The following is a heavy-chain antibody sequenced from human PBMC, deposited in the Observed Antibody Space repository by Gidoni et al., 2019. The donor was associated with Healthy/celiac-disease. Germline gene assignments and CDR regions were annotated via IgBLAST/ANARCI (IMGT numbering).Heavy chain of an antibody. CDR1: GGSISSYY. CDR3: ARGVPPTYYY. D-gene: IGHD2-2*01. V-gene: IGHV4-59*01. J-gene: IGHJ4*02. Sequence: QVQLQESGTGLVKHSATLSLTCTVSGGSISSYYWSWIRQPPGKGLEWIGYIYYSGSTNYNPSLKSRVTISVDTSKNQFSLKLSSVTAADTAVYYCARGVPPTYYYWGQGTLVTVSS. CDR2: IYYSGST.